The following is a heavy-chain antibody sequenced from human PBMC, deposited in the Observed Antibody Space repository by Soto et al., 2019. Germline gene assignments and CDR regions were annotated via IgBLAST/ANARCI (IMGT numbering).Heavy chain of an antibody. CDR1: GGSISSSSYY. J-gene: IGHJ4*02. Sequence: QLQLQESGPGLVKPSETLSLTCTVSGGSISSSSYYWGWIRQPPGKGLEWIGSIYYSGSTYYNPSLKSRVXTSXDXYKNQFSLKLSSVTAADTAVYYCARPSYSSGWYVMEWGQGTLVTVSS. CDR3: ARPSYSSGWYVME. V-gene: IGHV4-39*01. CDR2: IYYSGST. D-gene: IGHD6-19*01.